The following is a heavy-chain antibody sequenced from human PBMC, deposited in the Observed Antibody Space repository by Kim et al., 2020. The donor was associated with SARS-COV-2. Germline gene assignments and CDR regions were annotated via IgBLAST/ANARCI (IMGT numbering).Heavy chain of an antibody. D-gene: IGHD5-12*01. J-gene: IGHJ4*02. CDR2: GSQN. V-gene: IGHV3-7*03. Sequence: GSQNSYGDSVECRFTICRDNAQNSLYLQRKSLRAEDTAVYYCASDPGRVAYWGQGTLVAVSS. CDR3: ASDPGRVAY.